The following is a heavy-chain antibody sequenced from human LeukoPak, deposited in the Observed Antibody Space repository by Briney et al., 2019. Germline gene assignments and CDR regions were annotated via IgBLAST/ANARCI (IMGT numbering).Heavy chain of an antibody. CDR2: ISWDGGST. V-gene: IGHV3-43D*03. CDR1: GFTFDDYA. CDR3: AKDGASGGSWFDYYYYYMDV. D-gene: IGHD2-15*01. J-gene: IGHJ6*03. Sequence: QSGGSLRLSCAASGFTFDDYAMHWVRQAPGKGLEWVSLISWDGGSTYYADSVKGRFTISRDNSKNSLYLQMNSLRAEDTALYYCAKDGASGGSWFDYYYYYMDVWGKGTTVTVSS.